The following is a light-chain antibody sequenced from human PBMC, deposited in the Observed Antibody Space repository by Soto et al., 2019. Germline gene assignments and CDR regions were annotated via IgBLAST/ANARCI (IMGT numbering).Light chain of an antibody. Sequence: DIVWTQSPGTLSLSPGEGYTPSGLASQSINSFLAWYQQRRGQSNRLLIHGAYNRATGIPDRFSGSGSGPDFTITISRLEPEDFAVYYCQQYGGSPRTVGPGTKVEIK. J-gene: IGKJ1*01. CDR3: QQYGGSPRT. CDR1: QSINSF. V-gene: IGKV3-20*01. CDR2: GAY.